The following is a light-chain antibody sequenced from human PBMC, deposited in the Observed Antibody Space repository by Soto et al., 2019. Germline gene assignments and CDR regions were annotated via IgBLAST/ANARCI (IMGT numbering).Light chain of an antibody. J-gene: IGKJ5*01. V-gene: IGKV3-11*01. Sequence: EVVLTQSPATLSLSPGEKATLSCRASQDINTYLGWYQQKPGQAPRLLIYGASTRATGIPARFSGSGSGTDFTLTISSLEPEDFAVYYCQQRYNWPVTFGQGTRLEIK. CDR2: GAS. CDR3: QQRYNWPVT. CDR1: QDINTY.